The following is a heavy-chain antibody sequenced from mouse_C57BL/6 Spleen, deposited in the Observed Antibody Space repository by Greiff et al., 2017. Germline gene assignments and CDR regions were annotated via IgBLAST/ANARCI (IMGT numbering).Heavy chain of an antibody. CDR1: GYTFTSYW. CDR2: IHPNSGST. CDR3: ARPHYYGSSYFAY. V-gene: IGHV1-64*01. D-gene: IGHD1-1*01. J-gene: IGHJ3*01. Sequence: VQLQQPGAELVKPGASVKLSCKASGYTFTSYWMHWVKQRPGQGLEWIGMIHPNSGSTNYNEKFKSKATLTVDKSSSTAYMQLSSLTSEDSAVYYCARPHYYGSSYFAYWGQGTLVTVSA.